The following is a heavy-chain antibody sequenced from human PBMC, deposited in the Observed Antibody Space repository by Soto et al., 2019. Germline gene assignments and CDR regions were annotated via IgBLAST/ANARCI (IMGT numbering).Heavy chain of an antibody. V-gene: IGHV4-59*01. Sequence: SETLSLTCTVSGGSISSYYWSWIRQPPGKGLEWIGYIYYSGSTNYNPSLKSRVTISVDTSKNQFSLKLSSVTAADTAVYYCARDFRAAAGPPIAFGMDVWGQGTTVPVSS. CDR3: ARDFRAAAGPPIAFGMDV. CDR1: GGSISSYY. CDR2: IYYSGST. D-gene: IGHD6-13*01. J-gene: IGHJ6*02.